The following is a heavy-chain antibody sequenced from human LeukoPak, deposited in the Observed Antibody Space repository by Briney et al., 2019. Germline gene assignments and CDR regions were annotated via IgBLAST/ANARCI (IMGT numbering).Heavy chain of an antibody. CDR1: GFTFSAYA. Sequence: GGSLRLSCAASGFTFSAYAMHWVRQAPGKGLEYVSAIGGDGGGTYYANSVKGRFTISRDNSKNTLYLHMGSLTTEDMAVYYCARGLGGVAEYYPDYWGQGILVTVSS. D-gene: IGHD6-19*01. CDR2: IGGDGGGT. J-gene: IGHJ4*02. CDR3: ARGLGGVAEYYPDY. V-gene: IGHV3-64*01.